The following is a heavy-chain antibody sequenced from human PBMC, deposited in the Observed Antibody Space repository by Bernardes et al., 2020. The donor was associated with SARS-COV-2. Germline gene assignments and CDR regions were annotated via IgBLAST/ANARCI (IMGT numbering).Heavy chain of an antibody. CDR3: ASRGCTGGSCYFDY. J-gene: IGHJ4*02. D-gene: IGHD2-15*01. CDR1: GGSISSNSYY. CDR2: IYFTGST. V-gene: IGHV4-39*01. Sequence: SETLSLTCTVSGGSISSNSYYWGWLLQPPGKGLECIGTIYFTGSTYYNPSLKSRVTLSVDTSKNQFSLKLTSVTAADTAVYYCASRGCTGGSCYFDYWGQGTVVAVSS.